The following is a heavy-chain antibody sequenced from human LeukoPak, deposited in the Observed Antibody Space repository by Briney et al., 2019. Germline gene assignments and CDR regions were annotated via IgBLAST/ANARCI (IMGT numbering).Heavy chain of an antibody. CDR1: GFTFSNYG. Sequence: GASLRLSCAASGFTFSNYGMSWVRQAPGKGLEWVSTINENAANTHYADSVKGRFTISGDNSKNTLLLQMNSLRADDTALYYCTKGDGGWYPIDYWGQGTLVIVSS. D-gene: IGHD6-19*01. J-gene: IGHJ4*02. CDR3: TKGDGGWYPIDY. CDR2: INENAANT. V-gene: IGHV3-23*01.